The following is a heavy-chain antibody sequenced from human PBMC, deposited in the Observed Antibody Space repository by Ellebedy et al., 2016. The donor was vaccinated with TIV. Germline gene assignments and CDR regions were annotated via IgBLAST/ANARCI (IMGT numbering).Heavy chain of an antibody. CDR1: GHTLSELS. V-gene: IGHV1-24*01. CDR3: ATDLNGDSSVYYFDL. D-gene: IGHD7-27*01. CDR2: FDPEDGET. J-gene: IGHJ2*01. Sequence: AASVKVSCKVSGHTLSELSMHWVRQAPGKGLEWMGGFDPEDGETFYAHKFQGRVIMTEDSSTGMAYMELRTLKFEDTAMYYCATDLNGDSSVYYFDLWGHGTLVTVSS.